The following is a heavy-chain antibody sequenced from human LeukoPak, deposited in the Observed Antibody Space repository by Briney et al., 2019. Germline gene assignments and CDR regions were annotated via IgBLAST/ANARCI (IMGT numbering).Heavy chain of an antibody. CDR3: ARDRALYDSRRGYYYTEDDY. CDR1: GFTFNSYW. J-gene: IGHJ4*02. Sequence: GGSLRLSCAASGFTFNSYWMSWVRQAPGKGLEWVANINQDGSEKYYVDSVRGRFSISRDNAKSSLYLQMNTLRADDTAVYYCARDRALYDSRRGYYYTEDDYWGQGTLVTVSS. CDR2: INQDGSEK. V-gene: IGHV3-7*01. D-gene: IGHD3-22*01.